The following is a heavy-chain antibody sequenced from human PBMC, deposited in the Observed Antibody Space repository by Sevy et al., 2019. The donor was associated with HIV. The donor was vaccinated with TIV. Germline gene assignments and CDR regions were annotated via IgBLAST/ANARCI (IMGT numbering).Heavy chain of an antibody. V-gene: IGHV5-51*01. D-gene: IGHD6-13*01. J-gene: IGHJ6*03. CDR1: GYSFTSYW. CDR3: ARCSAAGTGHYYYMDV. Sequence: GESLKISCKGSGYSFTSYWIGWVRQMPGKGLEWMGIIYPGDSDTRYSPSFQGQVTISADKSISTAYLQWSSLKASDTAMYYCARCSAAGTGHYYYMDVRGKGTTVTVSS. CDR2: IYPGDSDT.